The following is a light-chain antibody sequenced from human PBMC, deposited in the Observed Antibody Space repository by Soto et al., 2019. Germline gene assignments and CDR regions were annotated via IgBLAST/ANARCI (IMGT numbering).Light chain of an antibody. V-gene: IGLV1-51*01. Sequence: QSVLTQPPSVSAAPGQKITISCSGSSSNIGNNYVSWYQHLPGTAPKLLIYDNNKRPSGIPDRFSVSKSGTSATLGISGLQTGDESDYYCGTWDSSLSAVVFGGRTKLTVL. J-gene: IGLJ2*01. CDR2: DNN. CDR3: GTWDSSLSAVV. CDR1: SSNIGNNY.